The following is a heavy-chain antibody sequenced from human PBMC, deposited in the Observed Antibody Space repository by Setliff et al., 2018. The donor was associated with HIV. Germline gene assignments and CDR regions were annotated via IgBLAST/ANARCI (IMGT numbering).Heavy chain of an antibody. V-gene: IGHV1-3*01. CDR1: GYTFTSYA. Sequence: ASVKVSCKASGYTFTSYAMHWVRQAPGQSLECMAWINVGKGNTKYSQNFQGRLTVTGDTSPSTVDMELSSLTHEDTAVYYCARDFSGTTIGATGPGYWGQGTLVTVSS. CDR3: ARDFSGTTIGATGPGY. D-gene: IGHD1-26*01. CDR2: INVGKGNT. J-gene: IGHJ4*02.